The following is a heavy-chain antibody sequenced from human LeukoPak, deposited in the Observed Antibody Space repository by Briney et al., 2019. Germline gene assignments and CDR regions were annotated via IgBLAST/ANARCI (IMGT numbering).Heavy chain of an antibody. CDR1: GYTFTSFY. J-gene: IGHJ4*02. V-gene: IGHV1-46*01. CDR2: INPNDDTK. CDR3: ARGAAYHLLSPSYY. D-gene: IGHD2-2*01. Sequence: ASVKVSCKASGYTFTSFYIYWVRQAPGQGLEWMGIINPNDDTKSFAQEFQGRVTMTSDTSTSTDYMELSSLRSEDTAVYYCARGAAYHLLSPSYYWGQGTLVTVSS.